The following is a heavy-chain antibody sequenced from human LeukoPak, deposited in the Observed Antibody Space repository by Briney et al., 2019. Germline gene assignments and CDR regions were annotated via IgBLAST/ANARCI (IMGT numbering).Heavy chain of an antibody. CDR1: GGSISSYY. D-gene: IGHD5-12*01. Sequence: SETLSLTCTVSGGSISSYYWSWIRQPPGKGLEWIGYIYYSGSTNYNPSLKSRVTISVDTSKNQFSLKLSSVTAADTAVYYCARDGATTDAFYIWGQGTMVTVSS. V-gene: IGHV4-59*01. CDR3: ARDGATTDAFYI. J-gene: IGHJ3*02. CDR2: IYYSGST.